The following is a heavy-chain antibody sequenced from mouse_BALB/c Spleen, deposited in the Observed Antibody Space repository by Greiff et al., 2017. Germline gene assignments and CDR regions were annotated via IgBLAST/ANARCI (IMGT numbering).Heavy chain of an antibody. J-gene: IGHJ1*01. Sequence: VKLVESGPGLVAPSQSLSITCTVSGFSLTSYGVHWVRQPPGKGLEWLGVIWAGGSTNYNSALMSRLSISKDNSKSQVFLKMNSLQTDDTAMYYCASKHYYGTGWYFDVWGAGTTVTVSS. CDR1: GFSLTSYG. D-gene: IGHD1-2*01. V-gene: IGHV2-9*02. CDR2: IWAGGST. CDR3: ASKHYYGTGWYFDV.